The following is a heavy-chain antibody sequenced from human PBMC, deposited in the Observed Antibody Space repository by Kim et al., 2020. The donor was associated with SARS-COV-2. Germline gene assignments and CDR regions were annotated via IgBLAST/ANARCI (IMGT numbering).Heavy chain of an antibody. D-gene: IGHD6-19*01. V-gene: IGHV4-59*13. CDR1: GASLSSFY. CDR3: ARLPGYSSTLWGPCFHP. CDR2: ISYGGSS. Sequence: SETLSLTCTVSGASLSSFYWTWIRQPPGKGLEWIGYISYGGSSNYNPSLKIRVTLSIDTSKNHFSLKLTSVTAADTAVYYCARLPGYSSTLWGPCFHPWG. J-gene: IGHJ5*02.